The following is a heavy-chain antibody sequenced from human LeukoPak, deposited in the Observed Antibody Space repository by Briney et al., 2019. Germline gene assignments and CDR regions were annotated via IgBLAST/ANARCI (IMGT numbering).Heavy chain of an antibody. CDR1: GYTFTSYG. D-gene: IGHD2-15*01. J-gene: IGHJ4*02. CDR3: ARVPGYCSGGSCLFDY. V-gene: IGHV1-18*01. CDR2: ISAYNGNT. Sequence: ASVKVSYKASGYTFTSYGISWVRQAPGQGLEWMGWISAYNGNTNYAQKLQGRVTMTTDTSTSTAYMELRSLRSDDTAVYYCARVPGYCSGGSCLFDYWGQGTLVTVSS.